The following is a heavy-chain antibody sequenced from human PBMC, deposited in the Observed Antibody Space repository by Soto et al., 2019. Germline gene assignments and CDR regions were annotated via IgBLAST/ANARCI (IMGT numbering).Heavy chain of an antibody. CDR2: IYPGDSDT. D-gene: IGHD3-10*01. CDR3: ARQASHRHFGDPGGDLDY. V-gene: IGHV5-51*01. Sequence: PGESLKISCKGSGYSFTSYWIGWVRQMPGKGLEWMGIIYPGDSDTRYSPSFQGQVTISADKSISTAYLQWSSLKASDTAMYYCARQASHRHFGDPGGDLDYWGQGTLVTVSS. CDR1: GYSFTSYW. J-gene: IGHJ4*02.